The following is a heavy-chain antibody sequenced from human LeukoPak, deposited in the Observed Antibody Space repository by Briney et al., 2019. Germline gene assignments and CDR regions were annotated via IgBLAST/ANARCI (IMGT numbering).Heavy chain of an antibody. CDR2: ISGSGGST. CDR1: GFTFSSYA. J-gene: IGHJ4*02. D-gene: IGHD3-22*01. V-gene: IGHV3-23*01. CDR3: AKDLMDSGYYYALFDY. Sequence: GGSLRLSCAASGFTFSSYAMSWVRQAPGRGLEWVSAISGSGGSTYYADSVKGRFTISRDNSKNTLYLQMNSLRAEDTAVYYCAKDLMDSGYYYALFDYWGQGTPVTVSS.